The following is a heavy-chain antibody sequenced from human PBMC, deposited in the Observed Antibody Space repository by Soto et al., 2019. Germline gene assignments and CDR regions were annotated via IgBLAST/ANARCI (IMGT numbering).Heavy chain of an antibody. CDR3: ARGMGNYYGSGSLPGYMDV. J-gene: IGHJ6*03. Sequence: HPGGSLRLSCAASGFTFSSYSMNWVRQAPGKGLEWVPYISSSSSTIYYADSVKGRFTISRDNAKNSLYLQMNSLRAEDTAVYYCARGMGNYYGSGSLPGYMDVWGKGTTVTVSS. CDR2: ISSSSSTI. CDR1: GFTFSSYS. V-gene: IGHV3-48*01. D-gene: IGHD3-10*01.